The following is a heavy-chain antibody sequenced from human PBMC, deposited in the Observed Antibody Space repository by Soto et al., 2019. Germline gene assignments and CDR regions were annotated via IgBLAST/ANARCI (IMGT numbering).Heavy chain of an antibody. J-gene: IGHJ6*03. CDR1: GGSISSYY. Sequence: SETLSLTCTVSGGSISSYYWSWIRQPPGKGLEWIGYIYYSGSTNYNPSLKSRVTISVDTSKNQFSLKLSSVTAADTAVYYCARCGYGSGSSRYYYYYMDVWGKGTTVTVSS. CDR3: ARCGYGSGSSRYYYYYMDV. D-gene: IGHD3-10*01. V-gene: IGHV4-59*01. CDR2: IYYSGST.